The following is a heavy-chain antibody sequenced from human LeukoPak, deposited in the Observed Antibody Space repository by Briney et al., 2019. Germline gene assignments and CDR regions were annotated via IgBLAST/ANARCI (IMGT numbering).Heavy chain of an antibody. CDR1: GYTFTGYY. V-gene: IGHV1-2*02. D-gene: IGHD5-18*01. J-gene: IGHJ4*02. Sequence: ASVKVSCRASGYTFTGYYMHWVRQAPGQGLEWMGWINPNSGGTNYAQKFQGRVTITADKSTSTAYMELSSLRSEDTAVYYCATGIAGGYSYGYGLDYWGQGTLVTVSS. CDR2: INPNSGGT. CDR3: ATGIAGGYSYGYGLDY.